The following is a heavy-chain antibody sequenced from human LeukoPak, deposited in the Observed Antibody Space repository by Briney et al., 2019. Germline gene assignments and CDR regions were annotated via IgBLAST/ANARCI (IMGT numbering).Heavy chain of an antibody. J-gene: IGHJ4*02. CDR2: IYYSGNT. CDR1: GGSLSTYY. D-gene: IGHD3-10*01. CDR3: ARVGSYNFDY. V-gene: IGHV4-59*01. Sequence: SETLSLTCTVSGGSLSTYYWSWIRQPPGEGREWIGYIYYSGNTVYNPSLKSRVPMSVDTSKNQFSLTLSSVTTAHTAVYYCARVGSYNFDYWGQGTLVTVSS.